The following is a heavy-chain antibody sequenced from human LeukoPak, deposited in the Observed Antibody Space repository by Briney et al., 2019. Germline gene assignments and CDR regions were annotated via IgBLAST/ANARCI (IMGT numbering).Heavy chain of an antibody. CDR3: AAPDSSVWTSDFDH. CDR1: GYTFSVYY. V-gene: IGHV1-2*02. CDR2: INSNSAGT. D-gene: IGHD6-19*01. Sequence: ASVTVSCKASGYTFSVYYIHWVRQVPGQALEWMGWINSNSAGTKYAQKFQGRVTMTRDTSISTVYMELSRLRSDDTAVYYCAAPDSSVWTSDFDHWGQGTLVTVSS. J-gene: IGHJ4*02.